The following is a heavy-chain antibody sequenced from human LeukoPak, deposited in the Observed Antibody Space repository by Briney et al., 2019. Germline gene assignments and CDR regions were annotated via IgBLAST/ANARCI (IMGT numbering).Heavy chain of an antibody. Sequence: PSETLSLTCTVSGGSISSFYWSLIRQPAGKGLEWIGRIYTSGSTNYNPSLKSQVTMSVDTSKNQFSLKLSSVTAADTAVYYCARDGIAAAGRAFDYWGQGPLVTVSS. D-gene: IGHD6-13*01. CDR3: ARDGIAAAGRAFDY. V-gene: IGHV4-4*07. CDR1: GGSISSFY. J-gene: IGHJ4*02. CDR2: IYTSGST.